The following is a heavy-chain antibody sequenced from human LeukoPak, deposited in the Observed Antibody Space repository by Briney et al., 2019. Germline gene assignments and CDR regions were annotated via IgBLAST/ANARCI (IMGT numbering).Heavy chain of an antibody. V-gene: IGHV1-2*02. D-gene: IGHD3-22*01. CDR3: ARVGRYYDSSGYVH. J-gene: IGHJ4*02. CDR2: INPNSGGT. Sequence: ASVKVSCKASGYTFTGYYINWVRQAPGQGLEWMGWINPNSGGTNYAQKFQGRVTMTRDTSISTAYMELSRLRSDDTAVYYCARVGRYYDSSGYVHWGQGTLVTVSS. CDR1: GYTFTGYY.